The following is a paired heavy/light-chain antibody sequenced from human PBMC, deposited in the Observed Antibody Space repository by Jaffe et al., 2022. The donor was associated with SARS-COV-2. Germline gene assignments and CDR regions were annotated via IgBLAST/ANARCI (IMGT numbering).Light chain of an antibody. CDR1: SSDVGGYNF. J-gene: IGLJ3*02. CDR2: EVA. V-gene: IGLV2-8*01. Sequence: QSALTQPPSASGSPGQSVTISCTGTSSDVGGYNFVSWYQQHPGKAPKVMIYEVAKRPSGVPDRFSGSKSGNTASLTVSGLQAEDEADYYCCSYAGNNNWVFGGGTKLTVL. CDR3: CSYAGNNNWV.
Heavy chain of an antibody. J-gene: IGHJ3*02. D-gene: IGHD3-16*01. Sequence: QGQLVESGGGVVQPGRSLRLSCAASGFTFRTYGMHWVRQAPGKGLEWMAVIWRDAVNKFYADSVRGRFTISRDNSRNTLSLEMDSLRVEDTAVYYCVKERGPFDAFDIWGQGTMVTVSS. CDR2: IWRDAVNK. V-gene: IGHV3-33*06. CDR3: VKERGPFDAFDI. CDR1: GFTFRTYG.